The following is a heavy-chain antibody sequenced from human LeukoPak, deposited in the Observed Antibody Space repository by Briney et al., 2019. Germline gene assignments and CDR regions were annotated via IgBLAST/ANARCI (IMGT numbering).Heavy chain of an antibody. CDR3: ARGRTYYYGSGSYYNVPFDY. CDR1: GGSISSYY. J-gene: IGHJ4*01. D-gene: IGHD3-10*01. CDR2: IYYSGST. Sequence: SETLSLTCTVSGGSISSYYWSWIRQPPGKGLEWIGYIYYSGSTNYNPSLKSRVTISVDTSKNQFSLKLSSVTAADTAVYYCARGRTYYYGSGSYYNVPFDYWGHGTLVTVSS. V-gene: IGHV4-59*01.